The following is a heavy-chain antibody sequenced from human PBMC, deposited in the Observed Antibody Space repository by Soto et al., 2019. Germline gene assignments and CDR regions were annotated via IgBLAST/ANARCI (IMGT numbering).Heavy chain of an antibody. D-gene: IGHD6-19*01. V-gene: IGHV3-11*01. CDR2: LSRSGNTK. CDR3: ARSSGWSDACAFDM. Sequence: QVQLVESGGGLVQPGGSLRLSCAASGFTFDDYGMSWVRQAAGKGPEWVAVLSRSGNTKYYADSVKGRFSISRDNAENSLYLQMQSPRVEDTYNCLCARSSGWSDACAFDMWGQGTMVTVSS. J-gene: IGHJ3*02. CDR1: GFTFDDYG.